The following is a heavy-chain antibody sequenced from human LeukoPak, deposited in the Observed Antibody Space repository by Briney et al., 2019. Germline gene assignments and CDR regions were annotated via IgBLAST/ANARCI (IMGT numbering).Heavy chain of an antibody. CDR1: GYTFTGHY. D-gene: IGHD2-2*01. CDR3: ARTLLGYCSSTSCYGVDY. CDR2: INPNSGGT. Sequence: ASVKVSCKASGYTFTGHYMHWVRQAPGQGLEWMGWINPNSGGTNYAQKFRGRVTMTRDTSISTAYMALSRLGSDDTAVYYCARTLLGYCSSTSCYGVDYWGQGTLVTVSS. J-gene: IGHJ4*02. V-gene: IGHV1-2*02.